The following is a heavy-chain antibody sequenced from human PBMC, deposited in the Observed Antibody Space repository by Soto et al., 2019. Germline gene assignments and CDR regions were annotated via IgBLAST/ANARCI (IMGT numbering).Heavy chain of an antibody. CDR2: IDQGGGEK. CDR3: ARGGNWFDP. CDR1: GFTFTNYW. V-gene: IGHV3-7*05. D-gene: IGHD3-10*01. J-gene: IGHJ5*02. Sequence: EVQLVESGGALVQPGGSLRLSCAASGFTFTNYWMAWVRQAPGKGLEWVANIDQGGGEKYYVDSVKGRFTISRDNAKNSLYLQMNSPRAEDTALYYCARGGNWFDPWGQGTLVTVSS.